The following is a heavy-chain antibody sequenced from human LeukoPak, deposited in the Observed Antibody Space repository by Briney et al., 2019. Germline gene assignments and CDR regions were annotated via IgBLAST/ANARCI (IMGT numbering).Heavy chain of an antibody. CDR3: ARLTLGYYDSSGAFDI. D-gene: IGHD3-22*01. V-gene: IGHV4-4*02. CDR1: GGSISSSNW. J-gene: IGHJ3*02. Sequence: SGTLSLTCAVSGGSISSSNWWSWVRQPPGKGLEWIGEIYHSGSTNYNPSLKSRVTISVDKSKNQFSLKLSSVTAADTAVYYCARLTLGYYDSSGAFDIWGQGTMVTVSS. CDR2: IYHSGST.